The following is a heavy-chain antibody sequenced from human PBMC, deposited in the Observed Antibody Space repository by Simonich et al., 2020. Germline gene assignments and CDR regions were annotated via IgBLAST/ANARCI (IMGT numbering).Heavy chain of an antibody. V-gene: IGHV4-34*01. CDR2: INQSGST. CDR1: GGSFSGYY. CDR3: ARGKGWKNAFDI. J-gene: IGHJ3*02. D-gene: IGHD1-1*01. Sequence: QVQLQQWGAGLLKPSETLSLTCAVYGGSFSGYYLSWIRQPPGKGLAWTGEINQSGSTNYNPSLKSRVTISVDTSKNQFSLKLSSVTAADTAVYYCARGKGWKNAFDIWGQGTMVTVSS.